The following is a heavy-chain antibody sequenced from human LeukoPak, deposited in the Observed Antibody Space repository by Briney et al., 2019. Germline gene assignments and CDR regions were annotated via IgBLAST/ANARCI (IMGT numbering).Heavy chain of an antibody. CDR1: GFTLSNAW. Sequence: GGSLRLSCAASGFTLSNAWMSWGRQAPGQGLGWVGRIKSKTDGGTTDYAAPVKGRFTISRDDSKNTLYLQKNSLKTEDTAVYYCYNWNDHWFDHWGQGTLVTVSS. D-gene: IGHD1-20*01. CDR3: YNWNDHWFDH. CDR2: IKSKTDGGTT. V-gene: IGHV3-15*01. J-gene: IGHJ5*02.